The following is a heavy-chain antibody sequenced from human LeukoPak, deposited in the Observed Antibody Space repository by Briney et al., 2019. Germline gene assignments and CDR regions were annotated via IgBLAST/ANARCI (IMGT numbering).Heavy chain of an antibody. CDR1: GFTFSRFG. J-gene: IGHJ4*02. V-gene: IGHV3-64*01. CDR2: ISSDGGST. CDR3: AGPRY. Sequence: PGGSLGLSCAGSGFTFSRFGMRWVRQSPGKGLEHVLAISSDGGSTYYANSVKGRFAISRDNSKNTVYLQMASLREEDMAVYYCAGPRYWGQGTLVTVSS.